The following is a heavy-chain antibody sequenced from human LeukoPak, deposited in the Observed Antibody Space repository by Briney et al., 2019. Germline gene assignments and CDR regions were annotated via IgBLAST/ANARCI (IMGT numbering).Heavy chain of an antibody. CDR2: ISYDGSNK. CDR1: GFTFSSYA. Sequence: GGSLRLSCAASGFTFSSYAMHWVRQAPGKGLEWVAFISYDGSNKYYADSVKGRFTISRDTSKNTLYLQMNSLRAEDTAVYYCARGRSLDYWGQGTLDTVSS. J-gene: IGHJ4*02. V-gene: IGHV3-30-3*01. CDR3: ARGRSLDY.